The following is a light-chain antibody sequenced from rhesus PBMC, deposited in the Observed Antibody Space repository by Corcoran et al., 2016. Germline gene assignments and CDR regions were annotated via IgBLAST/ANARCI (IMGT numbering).Light chain of an antibody. Sequence: DIQMTQSPSSLSASVGDTVTITCRASQSISSWLDWYQQKPGKAPKLLSYKASSLQSGVPSRFSGSGSGTYFTLTISSLQPEDFATYYCLQYSSSPLTIGGGTKVELK. J-gene: IGKJ4*01. CDR2: KAS. CDR3: LQYSSSPLT. V-gene: IGKV1-22*01. CDR1: QSISSW.